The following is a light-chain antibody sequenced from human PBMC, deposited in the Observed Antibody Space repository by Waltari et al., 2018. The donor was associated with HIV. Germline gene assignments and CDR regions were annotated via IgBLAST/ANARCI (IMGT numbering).Light chain of an antibody. J-gene: IGLJ1*01. V-gene: IGLV2-11*02. Sequence: QSALTQPRPVSGSPGQSVPISCTGTSSDVGGSNYVSWYQHHPAKAPNFMSYYVTKRPSGVPDRFSGSKSGNTASRTISGLQAEDEADYYCCSYAGRYTYVFGTGTKVTVL. CDR2: YVT. CDR1: SSDVGGSNY. CDR3: CSYAGRYTYV.